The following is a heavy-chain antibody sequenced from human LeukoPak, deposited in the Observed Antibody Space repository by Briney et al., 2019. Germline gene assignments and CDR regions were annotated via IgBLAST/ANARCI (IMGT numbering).Heavy chain of an antibody. V-gene: IGHV3-30*04. D-gene: IGHD6-19*01. Sequence: GGSLRLSCAASGFTFSSYAMHWVRQAPGKGLQWVAVISYDGSNKYYADSVKGRFTISRDNSKNTLYLQMNSLTTDDTAVYYCATTPEVVAGISERCWYFDLWGRGTLVTVSS. CDR3: ATTPEVVAGISERCWYFDL. CDR2: ISYDGSNK. CDR1: GFTFSSYA. J-gene: IGHJ2*01.